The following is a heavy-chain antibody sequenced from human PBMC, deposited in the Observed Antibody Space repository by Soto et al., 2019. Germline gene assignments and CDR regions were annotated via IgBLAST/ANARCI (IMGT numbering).Heavy chain of an antibody. CDR1: GYTYTSYY. D-gene: IGHD4-17*01. J-gene: IGHJ4*02. CDR2: INPSGGST. CDR3: ARNYGDYPFDY. Sequence: QVQLVQSGAEVKKPGASVKVSCKASGYTYTSYYMHWVRQAPGQGLEWMGIINPSGGSTSYAQKFQGRVTMTRDTSTSTVYMELSSLRSEDTAVYYCARNYGDYPFDYWGQGTLVTVSS. V-gene: IGHV1-46*03.